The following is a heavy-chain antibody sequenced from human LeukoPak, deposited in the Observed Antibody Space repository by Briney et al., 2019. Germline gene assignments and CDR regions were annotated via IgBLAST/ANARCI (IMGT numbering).Heavy chain of an antibody. CDR3: ARGIVVPRMGMDV. V-gene: IGHV4-31*03. J-gene: IGHJ6*02. D-gene: IGHD3-22*01. CDR1: GGSISSGGYY. Sequence: SQTLSLTCTVSGGSISSGGYYWSWIRQHPGKGLEWIGYIYYSGSTYYNPSLKSRVTISVDTSKNQFSLKLSSVTAADTAVYYCARGIVVPRMGMDVWGQRTTVTVSS. CDR2: IYYSGST.